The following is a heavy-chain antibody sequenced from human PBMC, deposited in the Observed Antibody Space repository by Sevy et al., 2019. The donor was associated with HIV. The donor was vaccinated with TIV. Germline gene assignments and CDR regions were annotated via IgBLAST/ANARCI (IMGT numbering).Heavy chain of an antibody. J-gene: IGHJ3*02. CDR3: ARGNYYDSTGYYPDTFDI. CDR2: IKQDGSEK. Sequence: GGSLRLSCAASGFTFSNYWMSWVRHAPGKGLEWVANIKQDGSEKYYVDSVKGRFTISRDNAKNSLYLQMNSLRAEDTAVYYCARGNYYDSTGYYPDTFDIWGQGTMVTVSS. V-gene: IGHV3-7*01. D-gene: IGHD3-22*01. CDR1: GFTFSNYW.